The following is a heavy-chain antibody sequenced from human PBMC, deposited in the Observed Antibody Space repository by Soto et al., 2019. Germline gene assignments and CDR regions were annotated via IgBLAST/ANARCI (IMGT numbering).Heavy chain of an antibody. CDR1: GGSISSGGYY. CDR2: IYYSGST. V-gene: IGHV4-31*03. Sequence: SETLSLTCTVSGGSISSGGYYWSWIRQHPGKGLEWIGYIYYSGSTYYNPSLKSRVTISVDTSKNQFSLKLSSVTAAETAVYYCATALGYCSGGSCYRAAFKGGNWFDPWGQGTLVTVSS. J-gene: IGHJ5*02. D-gene: IGHD2-15*01. CDR3: ATALGYCSGGSCYRAAFKGGNWFDP.